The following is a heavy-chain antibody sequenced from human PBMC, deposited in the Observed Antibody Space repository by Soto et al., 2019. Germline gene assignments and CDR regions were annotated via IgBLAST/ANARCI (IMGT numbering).Heavy chain of an antibody. Sequence: PGGSLRLSCAASGFTFSGYAMSWVRQAPGMGLEWVSSISGSGSSTYYADSVKGRFTISRDNSKNTLYLQMNSLRAEDAAIYYCVKDPSSSWLLFDYWGQGTLVTVSS. J-gene: IGHJ4*02. CDR1: GFTFSGYA. CDR2: ISGSGSST. V-gene: IGHV3-23*01. CDR3: VKDPSSSWLLFDY. D-gene: IGHD6-13*01.